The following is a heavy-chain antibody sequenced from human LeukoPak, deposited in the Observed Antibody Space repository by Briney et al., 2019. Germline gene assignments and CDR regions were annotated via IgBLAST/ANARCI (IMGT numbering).Heavy chain of an antibody. CDR3: ARPTGSSSPYNYYMDV. CDR1: GFTFSSYS. CDR2: ISTSSNTI. D-gene: IGHD6-6*01. Sequence: PGGSLRLSCAASGFTFSSYSMNWVRQAPGKGLEWISYISTSSNTIYYADSVKGRFTISRDNAKNSLYLQMNSLRAEDTAVYYCARPTGSSSPYNYYMDVWGKGTTVTVSS. V-gene: IGHV3-48*01. J-gene: IGHJ6*03.